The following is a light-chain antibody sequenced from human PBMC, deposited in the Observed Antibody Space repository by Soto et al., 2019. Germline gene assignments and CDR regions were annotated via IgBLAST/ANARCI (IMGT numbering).Light chain of an antibody. J-gene: IGLJ1*01. CDR2: EGS. CDR1: SSDVGGYNL. Sequence: QSALTQPRSVSGSPGQSVTISCTGTSSDVGGYNLVSWYQQHPGKAPKLMIYEGSKRPSGVSNRFSGSKSGNTASLTISGLQAEDEADYYCCSYAGSSTYVFGTGTKLTVL. CDR3: CSYAGSSTYV. V-gene: IGLV2-23*01.